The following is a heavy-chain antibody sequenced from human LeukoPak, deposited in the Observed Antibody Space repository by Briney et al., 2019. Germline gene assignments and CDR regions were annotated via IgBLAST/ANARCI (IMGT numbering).Heavy chain of an antibody. J-gene: IGHJ5*02. D-gene: IGHD6-6*01. Sequence: SETLSLTCAVYGGSISANYWSWIRKPPGKGLEWMGEFNHGGSTNHNPSLKSRVTISVAMYKNQFSLKLSPVTAADTAVYYCARARPYLIAARPRKDWFDPWGQGTLVTVSS. CDR1: GGSISANY. V-gene: IGHV4-34*01. CDR2: FNHGGST. CDR3: ARARPYLIAARPRKDWFDP.